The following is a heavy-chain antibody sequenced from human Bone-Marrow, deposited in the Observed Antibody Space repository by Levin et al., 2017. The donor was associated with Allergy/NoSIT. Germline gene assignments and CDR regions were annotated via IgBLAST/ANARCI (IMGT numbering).Heavy chain of an antibody. CDR3: ARGGDILTGSPRFDY. CDR2: ISSSGSTI. Sequence: GESLKISCAASGFTFSSYEMNWVRQAPGKGLEWVSYISSSGSTIYYADSVKGRFTISRDNAKNSLYLQMNSLRAEDTAVYYCARGGDILTGSPRFDYWGQGTLVTVSS. J-gene: IGHJ4*02. V-gene: IGHV3-48*03. CDR1: GFTFSSYE. D-gene: IGHD3-9*01.